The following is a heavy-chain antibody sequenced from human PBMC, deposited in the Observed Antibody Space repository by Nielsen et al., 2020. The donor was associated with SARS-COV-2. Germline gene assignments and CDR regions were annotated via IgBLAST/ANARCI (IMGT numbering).Heavy chain of an antibody. V-gene: IGHV4-59*13. J-gene: IGHJ6*02. CDR2: IYYSGST. CDR3: ARGRLVAAGTDYYYYGMDV. CDR1: GGSINSYY. D-gene: IGHD6-13*01. Sequence: SETLSLTCTVSGGSINSYYWSWIRQPPGKGLEWIGHIYYSGSTNYNPSLKSRVTISVDTSKNQFSLKLSSVTAADTAVYYCARGRLVAAGTDYYYYGMDVWGQGTTVTVSS.